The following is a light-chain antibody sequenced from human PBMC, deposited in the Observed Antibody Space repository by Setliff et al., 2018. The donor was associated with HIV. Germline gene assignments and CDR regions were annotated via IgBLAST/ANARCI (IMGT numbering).Light chain of an antibody. CDR3: CSYAGHDIYV. CDR1: TSDVG. J-gene: IGLJ1*01. CDR2: EVS. Sequence: QSALTQPASVSGSPGQSITISCTGTTSDVGVSWYQQHPGKAPKLMIYEVSKRPSGVSNRFSGSKSGNTASLTVSGLQAEDEADYYCCSYAGHDIYVFGIGTK. V-gene: IGLV2-23*02.